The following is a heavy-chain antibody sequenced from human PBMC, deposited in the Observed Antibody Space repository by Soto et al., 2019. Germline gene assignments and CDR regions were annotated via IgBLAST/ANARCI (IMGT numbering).Heavy chain of an antibody. V-gene: IGHV4-59*08. CDR1: GGSISRYH. CDR2: ISYTGST. D-gene: IGHD3-10*01. Sequence: QVQLQESGPGLVKPSETLSLTCTVSGGSISRYHWNWIRHPPGKGLEWIGYISYTGSTTYNPSLKSRVTISVDTSKNQFSLKLSSVTAADTAVYFCARLGDISAAFDIWGQGTVVTVSA. CDR3: ARLGDISAAFDI. J-gene: IGHJ3*02.